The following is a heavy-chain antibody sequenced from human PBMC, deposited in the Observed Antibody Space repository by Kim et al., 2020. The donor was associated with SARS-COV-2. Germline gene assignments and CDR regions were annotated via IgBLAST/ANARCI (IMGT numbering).Heavy chain of an antibody. D-gene: IGHD4-17*01. CDR3: ARDDGGRFYP. J-gene: IGHJ5*02. Sequence: GNTNYAQRLQGRVTMTTDTATSTAYMELRSLRSDDTAVYYCARDDGGRFYPWGQGTLVTVSS. V-gene: IGHV1-18*01. CDR2: GNT.